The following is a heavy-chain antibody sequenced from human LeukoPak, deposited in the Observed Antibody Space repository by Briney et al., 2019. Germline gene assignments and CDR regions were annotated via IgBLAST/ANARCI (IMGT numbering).Heavy chain of an antibody. CDR2: ISTHNGNR. CDR3: AREYCSGGGCYSGAFDI. J-gene: IGHJ3*02. Sequence: ASVKVSCKASGYTFNTYEISWVRQAPGQGPEWMGWISTHNGNRIYAQKFQGRVILTTDTSTSTAYMKLRSLVSDDTAVFYCAREYCSGGGCYSGAFDIWGQGTMVTVSS. V-gene: IGHV1-18*01. CDR1: GYTFNTYE. D-gene: IGHD2-15*01.